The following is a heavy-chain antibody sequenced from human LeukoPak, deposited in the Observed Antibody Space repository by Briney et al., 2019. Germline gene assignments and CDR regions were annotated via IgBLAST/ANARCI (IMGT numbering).Heavy chain of an antibody. V-gene: IGHV3-11*01. CDR1: GFTFSDYY. CDR3: AREVPAADQDYYYYYMDV. J-gene: IGHJ6*03. CDR2: ISSSGSTI. D-gene: IGHD6-13*01. Sequence: PGGSLRLSCAASGFTFSDYYMSWIRQAPGKGLEWVSYISSSGSTIYYADSVKGRFTISRDSAKNSLYLQMNSLRAEDTAVYYCAREVPAADQDYYYYYMDVWGKGTTVTVSS.